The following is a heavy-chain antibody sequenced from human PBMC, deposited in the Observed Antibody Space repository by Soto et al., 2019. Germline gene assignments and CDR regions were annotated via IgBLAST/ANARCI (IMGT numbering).Heavy chain of an antibody. J-gene: IGHJ4*02. V-gene: IGHV4-30-4*01. D-gene: IGHD5-18*01. CDR2: IYYSGST. CDR3: ARRSGYSYGYLGY. CDR1: GGSISSGDYY. Sequence: PSETLSLTCTVSGGSISSGDYYWSWIRQPPGKGLEWIGYIYYSGSTYYNPSLKSRVTISVDTSKNQFSLKLSSVTAADTAVYYCARRSGYSYGYLGYWGQGTLVTVSS.